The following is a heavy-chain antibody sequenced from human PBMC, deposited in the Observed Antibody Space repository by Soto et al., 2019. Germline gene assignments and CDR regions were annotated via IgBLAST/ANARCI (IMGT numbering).Heavy chain of an antibody. D-gene: IGHD6-13*01. V-gene: IGHV4-34*01. CDR3: ARGRVYSSSWYP. CDR1: GGSFSGYY. Sequence: PSETLSLTCAVYGGSFSGYYWSWIRQPPGKGLEWVGEINHSGSTNYNPSLKSRVTISVDTSKNQFSLKLSSVTAADTAVYYCARGRVYSSSWYPWGQGTLVTVSS. CDR2: INHSGST. J-gene: IGHJ5*02.